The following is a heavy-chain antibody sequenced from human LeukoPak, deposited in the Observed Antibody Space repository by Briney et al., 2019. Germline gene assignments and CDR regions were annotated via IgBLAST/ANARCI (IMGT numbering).Heavy chain of an antibody. V-gene: IGHV3-23*01. Sequence: GGSLRLSCATSGFIFDISAMTWVRQAPGKGLEWVSTIDGTGFSTFYPDSVKGRSTVSRDKSRNTVFLQLSSLRVDDTAIYFCAKARGYSFGSLEHWGPGTLVTVSS. CDR3: AKARGYSFGSLEH. D-gene: IGHD5-18*01. CDR2: IDGTGFST. CDR1: GFIFDISA. J-gene: IGHJ4*02.